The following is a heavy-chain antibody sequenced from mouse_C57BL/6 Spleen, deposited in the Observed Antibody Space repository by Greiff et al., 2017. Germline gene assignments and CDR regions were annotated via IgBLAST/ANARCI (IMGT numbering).Heavy chain of an antibody. CDR2: LWSGGST. CDR3: AHLGPLYAMDY. J-gene: IGHJ4*01. CDR1: GFSLTSYG. V-gene: IGHV2-5*01. Sequence: VMLVESGPGLVQPSQSLSITCTVSGFSLTSYGVHWVRQSPGKGLEWLGVLWSGGSTDYNAAFMSRLSTAKDNSKSQVFFKMNSLQADDAAIYYCAHLGPLYAMDYWGQGTSVTVSS. D-gene: IGHD4-1*01.